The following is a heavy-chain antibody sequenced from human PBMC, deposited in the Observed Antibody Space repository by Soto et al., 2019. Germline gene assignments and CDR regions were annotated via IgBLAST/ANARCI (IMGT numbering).Heavy chain of an antibody. CDR2: ISSSSYI. D-gene: IGHD3-3*01. CDR1: GFTFSSYS. CDR3: ARDPKPHYDFWSGHTFDY. J-gene: IGHJ4*02. Sequence: GGSLRLSCAASGFTFSSYSMNWVRQAPGKGLEWVSSISSSSYIYYADSVKGRFTISRDNAKNSLYLQMNSLRAEDTAVYYCARDPKPHYDFWSGHTFDYWGQGTLVTVSS. V-gene: IGHV3-21*01.